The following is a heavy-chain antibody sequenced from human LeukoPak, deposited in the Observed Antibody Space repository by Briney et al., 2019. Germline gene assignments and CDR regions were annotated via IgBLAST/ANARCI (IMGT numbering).Heavy chain of an antibody. V-gene: IGHV4-34*01. Sequence: SETLSLTCAVYGGSFSGYYWSWIRQPPGKGLEWIGEINHSGSTNYNPSLKSRVTISVDTSKNQFSLKLSSVTAADTAVYYCAGDYDSSGYYGPTPTYWGQGTLVTVSS. J-gene: IGHJ4*02. CDR3: AGDYDSSGYYGPTPTY. D-gene: IGHD3-22*01. CDR2: INHSGST. CDR1: GGSFSGYY.